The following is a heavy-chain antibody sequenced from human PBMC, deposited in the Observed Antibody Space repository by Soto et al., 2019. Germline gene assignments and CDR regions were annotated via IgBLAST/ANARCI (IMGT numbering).Heavy chain of an antibody. CDR1: GFTFSSYA. J-gene: IGHJ6*02. D-gene: IGHD6-13*01. V-gene: IGHV3-30-3*01. Sequence: QVQLVESGGGVVQPGRSLRLSCAASGFTFSSYAMHWVRQAPGKGLEWVAVISYDGSNKYYADSVKGRFTISRDNSKNTLYLQMNSLRAEDTAVYYCAREPCSSSWCDYYYYGMDVWGQGTTVTVSS. CDR3: AREPCSSSWCDYYYYGMDV. CDR2: ISYDGSNK.